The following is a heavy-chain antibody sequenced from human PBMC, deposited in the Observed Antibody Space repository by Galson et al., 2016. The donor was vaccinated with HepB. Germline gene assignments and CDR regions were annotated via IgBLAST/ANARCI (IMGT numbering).Heavy chain of an antibody. Sequence: TLSLTCSVSDASITSGTYAWSWLRQPAGKGLEWIGRVYVTGTTDYNPSLKSRVTMTQDTSKNQFSLKLSSVTAADTAVYYCARTYYDPMTGYLHFDYWGRGTLGTVS. CDR2: VYVTGTT. CDR1: DASITSGTYA. V-gene: IGHV4-61*02. D-gene: IGHD3-9*01. J-gene: IGHJ4*02. CDR3: ARTYYDPMTGYLHFDY.